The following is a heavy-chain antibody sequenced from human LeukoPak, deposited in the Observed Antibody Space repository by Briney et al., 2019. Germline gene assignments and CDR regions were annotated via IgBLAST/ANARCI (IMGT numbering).Heavy chain of an antibody. Sequence: GGSLRLSCAASGFTFSSYGMHWVRQAPGMGLEWVAVIWYDGSNKYYADSVKGRFTISRDNSKNTLYLQMNSLRAEDTAVYYCARGPTDYYYYYYMDVWGKGTTVTVSS. V-gene: IGHV3-33*01. CDR2: IWYDGSNK. CDR3: ARGPTDYYYYYYMDV. CDR1: GFTFSSYG. J-gene: IGHJ6*03.